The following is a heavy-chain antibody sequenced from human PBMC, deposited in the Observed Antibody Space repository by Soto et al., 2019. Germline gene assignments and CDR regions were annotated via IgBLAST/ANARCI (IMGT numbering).Heavy chain of an antibody. Sequence: SVKVSCKASGGTFSSYTISWVRQAPGQGLEWMGRIIPILGIANYAQKFQGRVTITADKSTSTAYMELSSLRSEDTAVYYCARYCSSTSCPHYYYYYGMDVWGQGTTVTVSS. CDR1: GGTFSSYT. D-gene: IGHD2-2*01. CDR2: IIPILGIA. V-gene: IGHV1-69*02. J-gene: IGHJ6*02. CDR3: ARYCSSTSCPHYYYYYGMDV.